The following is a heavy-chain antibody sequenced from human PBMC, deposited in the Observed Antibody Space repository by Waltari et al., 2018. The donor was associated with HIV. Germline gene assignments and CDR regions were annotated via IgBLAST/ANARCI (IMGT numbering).Heavy chain of an antibody. CDR1: RFIFSSYG. CDR2: ISYDGSNK. Sequence: QVQLVESGGGVVQPGRSLRLSCAASRFIFSSYGMHGVRQAQGKGLEWVAVISYDGSNKYYADSVRGRFTISRDNSKNTLYLQMNRLRAEDTAVYYCAKEETRVFSSSSFYFYYGMDVWGQGTTVTVSS. D-gene: IGHD6-13*01. CDR3: AKEETRVFSSSSFYFYYGMDV. J-gene: IGHJ6*02. V-gene: IGHV3-30*18.